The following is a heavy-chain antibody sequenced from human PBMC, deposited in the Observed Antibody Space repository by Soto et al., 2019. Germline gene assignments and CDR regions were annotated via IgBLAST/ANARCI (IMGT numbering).Heavy chain of an antibody. Sequence: FLVKVSCKASGGTFSSYAISWVRQAHGQGVEWMGGVIPIFGTANYAQKSKARVTITADESTRTAYIELSTLRSEDTAVYYCARAGSGRYYYGSGSYYNRYYYGMDVWGQGPTVTVSS. J-gene: IGHJ6*02. D-gene: IGHD3-10*01. V-gene: IGHV1-69*13. CDR1: GGTFSSYA. CDR2: VIPIFGTA. CDR3: ARAGSGRYYYGSGSYYNRYYYGMDV.